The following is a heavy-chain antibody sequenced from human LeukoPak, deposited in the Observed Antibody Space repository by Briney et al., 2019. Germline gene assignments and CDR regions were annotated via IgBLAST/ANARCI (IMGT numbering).Heavy chain of an antibody. J-gene: IGHJ4*02. D-gene: IGHD5-24*01. CDR3: AKDLQLGGRSYYFDY. CDR2: ISYDGRNK. Sequence: GGSLRLSCAASGFTFSTYGMHWVRQAPGKGLEWVAVISYDGRNKYYADSVKGRFTISRDNSKNTLNLQMNSLRAEDTAVYYCAKDLQLGGRSYYFDYWGQRTLVTVSS. CDR1: GFTFSTYG. V-gene: IGHV3-30*18.